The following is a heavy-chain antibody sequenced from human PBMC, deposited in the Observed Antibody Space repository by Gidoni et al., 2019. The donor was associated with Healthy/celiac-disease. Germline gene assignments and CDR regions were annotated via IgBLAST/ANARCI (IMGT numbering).Heavy chain of an antibody. D-gene: IGHD1-1*01. CDR2: IYYSGST. V-gene: IGHV4-59*01. CDR3: ARVRLSWNDAMPGVGWFDP. Sequence: VQLQESCPGLVTPSETLSPTCPVSGGSISSYYWSWIRQPPGKGLEWIGYIYYSGSTNYNPSLKSRVTISVDTSKNQFALKLSSVTAADTAVYYCARVRLSWNDAMPGVGWFDPWGQGTLVTVSS. J-gene: IGHJ5*02. CDR1: GGSISSYY.